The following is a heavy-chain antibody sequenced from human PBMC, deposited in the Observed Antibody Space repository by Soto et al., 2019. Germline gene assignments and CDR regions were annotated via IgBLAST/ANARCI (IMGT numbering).Heavy chain of an antibody. J-gene: IGHJ4*02. CDR2: INPSGDST. CDR3: ARDWEFGY. Sequence: VASEKVSCKASGYTFSSYYMHWVRQAPGQGLEWMGVINPSGDSTSYAQKFQGRVTMTRDTSTSTLFMELSSLRSEDTAVYFCARDWEFGYWGQGTLVTVSS. CDR1: GYTFSSYY. V-gene: IGHV1-46*01. D-gene: IGHD1-26*01.